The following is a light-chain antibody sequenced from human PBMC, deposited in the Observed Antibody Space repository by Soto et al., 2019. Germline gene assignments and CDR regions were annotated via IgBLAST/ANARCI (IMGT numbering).Light chain of an antibody. V-gene: IGKV1-33*01. CDR3: QQYHSLPLT. CDR2: DAS. J-gene: IGKJ5*01. Sequence: DIEMTQSPSSLSASVGDRVTITCHASQGISNYLNWYQQKLGRAPKLLIYDASSLEPGVPSRFSGGTSGTDFTFTISSLQPEDIATYYCQQYHSLPLTFGQGTRLEIK. CDR1: QGISNY.